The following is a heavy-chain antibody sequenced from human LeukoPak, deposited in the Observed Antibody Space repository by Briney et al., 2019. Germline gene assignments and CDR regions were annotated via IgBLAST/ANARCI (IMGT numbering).Heavy chain of an antibody. CDR2: IYHTGTT. V-gene: IGHV4-38-2*02. J-gene: IGHJ5*02. CDR1: GYSITNAYY. D-gene: IGHD1-26*01. Sequence: SETLSLTCSVSGYSITNAYYWGWIRQSPGRGLEWIGSIYHTGTTDYNPSLESRVTISLDTSKNQFSVRLNYVVTADTAVYYCARGGRSMGHNGFDPWGQGTLVTVSS. CDR3: ARGGRSMGHNGFDP.